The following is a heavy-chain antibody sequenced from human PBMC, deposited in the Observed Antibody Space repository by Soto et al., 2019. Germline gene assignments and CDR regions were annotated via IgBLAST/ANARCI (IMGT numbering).Heavy chain of an antibody. V-gene: IGHV4-4*02. CDR3: ASLGYCSGGSCYPGAFDI. Sequence: QVQLQESGPGLVKPSGTLSLTCAVSSGSISSSNWWSWVRQPPGKGLEWIGEIYHSGSTNYNPSLKNRVTISVDKSKNQFSLKLSSVTAADTAVYYCASLGYCSGGSCYPGAFDIWGQGTMVTVSS. J-gene: IGHJ3*02. D-gene: IGHD2-15*01. CDR2: IYHSGST. CDR1: SGSISSSNW.